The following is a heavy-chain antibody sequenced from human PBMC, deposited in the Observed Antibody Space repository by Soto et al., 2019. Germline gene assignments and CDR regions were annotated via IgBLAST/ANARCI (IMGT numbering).Heavy chain of an antibody. J-gene: IGHJ6*02. CDR2: TYYRSKWYK. D-gene: IGHD4-17*01. CDR1: GDSVSSYSAA. CDR3: ARWDHDYGYLDV. V-gene: IGHV6-1*01. Sequence: QVQLQQSGPGLVKPSQTLSLTCDISGDSVSSYSAAWNWIRQSPSGGLEWLGRTYYRSKWYKDYGVSVKSRITINPDTSKNQFSLQLSSVTPEDTAVYYCARWDHDYGYLDVWGLGTTVTVSS.